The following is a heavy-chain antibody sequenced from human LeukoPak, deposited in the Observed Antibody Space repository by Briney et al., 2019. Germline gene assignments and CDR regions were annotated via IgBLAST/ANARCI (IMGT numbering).Heavy chain of an antibody. J-gene: IGHJ6*03. CDR3: ASLGNFDWSSYYYMDV. CDR1: GFTFSSYA. V-gene: IGHV3-30*04. D-gene: IGHD3-9*01. CDR2: ISYDGSNK. Sequence: GGSLRLSCAASGFTFSSYAMHWVRQAPGKGLEWVAVISYDGSNKYYADSVKGRFTISRDNAKNSLYLQMNSLRAEDTAVYYCASLGNFDWSSYYYMDVWGKGTTVTISS.